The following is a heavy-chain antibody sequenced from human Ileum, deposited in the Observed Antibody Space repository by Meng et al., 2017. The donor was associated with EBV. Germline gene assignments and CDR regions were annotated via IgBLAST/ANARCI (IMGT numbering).Heavy chain of an antibody. CDR2: IYRSGST. D-gene: IGHD3-10*01. V-gene: IGHV4-39*07. CDR1: GDSISNSDYY. CDR3: ARDPAYPRGLFDS. Sequence: QWHLQGSGPGRGNPSETLSRTCTVSGDSISNSDYYWDWIRQSPGKGLEWIASIYRSGSTYYDPSLKSRVTISLDTSKNQFSLKLSSVTAADTAVYYCARDPAYPRGLFDSWGQGTLVTVSS. J-gene: IGHJ4*02.